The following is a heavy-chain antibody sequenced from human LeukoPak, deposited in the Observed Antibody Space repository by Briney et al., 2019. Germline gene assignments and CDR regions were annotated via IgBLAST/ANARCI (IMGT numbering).Heavy chain of an antibody. CDR2: IYYSGST. CDR3: PRGYYYDSGGDAFDI. Sequence: SETLSLTCTVSGGSISSGDYYWSWIRQPPGKGLEWIGYIYYSGSTYYNPSLKSRVTISVDTSKNQFSLNLSSVTAADTAVDYCPRGYYYDSGGDAFDIGAKGTMVIVS. V-gene: IGHV4-30-4*08. J-gene: IGHJ3*02. CDR1: GGSISSGDYY. D-gene: IGHD3-22*01.